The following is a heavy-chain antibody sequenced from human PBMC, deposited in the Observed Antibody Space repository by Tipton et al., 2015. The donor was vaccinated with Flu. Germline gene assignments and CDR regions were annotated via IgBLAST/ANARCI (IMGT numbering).Heavy chain of an antibody. CDR2: ISDSGTRI. Sequence: SLRLSCAASGFTFSSYEMNWVRQAPGKGLEWISYISDSGTRIYYADSVRGRFTISRDNAQNSLYLQMNSLRAEDTAVYYCANGGQGGSYSPYWGQGTLVTVSS. V-gene: IGHV3-48*03. CDR3: ANGGQGGSYSPY. CDR1: GFTFSSYE. D-gene: IGHD1-26*01. J-gene: IGHJ4*02.